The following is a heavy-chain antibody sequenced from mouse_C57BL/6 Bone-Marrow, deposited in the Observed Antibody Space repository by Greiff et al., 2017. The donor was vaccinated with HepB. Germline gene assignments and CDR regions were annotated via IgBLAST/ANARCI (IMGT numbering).Heavy chain of an antibody. Sequence: VKLQESGPELVKPGASVKISCKASGYTFTDYYINWVKQRPGQGLEWIGWIFPGSGSTYYNEKFKGKATLTVDKSSSTAYMLLSSLTSEDSAVYFCARSYLITTPFDYWGQGTTLTVSS. D-gene: IGHD1-1*01. CDR2: IFPGSGST. CDR3: ARSYLITTPFDY. J-gene: IGHJ2*01. CDR1: GYTFTDYY. V-gene: IGHV1-75*01.